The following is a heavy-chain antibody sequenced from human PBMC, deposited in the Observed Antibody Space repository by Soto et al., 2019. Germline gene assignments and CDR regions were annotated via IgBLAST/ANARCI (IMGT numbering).Heavy chain of an antibody. J-gene: IGHJ4*02. CDR2: ISGSGGST. CDR1: GFTFTNYA. CDR3: AKSYGGNSKFDS. Sequence: GGSLRLSCAASGFTFTNYAMNWVRQAPGKGLEWVSTISGSGGSTYYADSVKGQLPISRDNSRDTLYLQMYSLSAEDTAIYYCAKSYGGNSKFDSWGQGTLVTVSS. V-gene: IGHV3-23*01. D-gene: IGHD4-17*01.